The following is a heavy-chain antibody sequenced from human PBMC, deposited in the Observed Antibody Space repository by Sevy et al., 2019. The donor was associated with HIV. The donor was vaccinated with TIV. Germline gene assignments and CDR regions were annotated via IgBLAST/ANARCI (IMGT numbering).Heavy chain of an antibody. J-gene: IGHJ4*02. Sequence: GGSLRLSCKASGFSFTDFWMQWVRQVPGKGPEWVANINQEGSGMYYVDFVKGRFTISRDNAESALYLQMHGLRAEDAATYFCARRYFDLWGQGTVVTVSS. CDR2: INQEGSGM. V-gene: IGHV3-7*01. CDR1: GFSFTDFW. CDR3: ARRYFDL.